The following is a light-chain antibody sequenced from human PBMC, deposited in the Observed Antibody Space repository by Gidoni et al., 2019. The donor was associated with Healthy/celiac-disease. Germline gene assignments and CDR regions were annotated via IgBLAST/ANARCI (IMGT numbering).Light chain of an antibody. CDR1: SSNIGSNT. Sequence: QSVLTQPPSASGTPGQRVTISRSGSSSNIGSNTVNWYQQLPGTAPKLLIYSNNQRPSGVPDRFSGSKSGTSASLPISGLQSEDEADYYCAAWDDSLNGYVFGTGTKVTVL. CDR2: SNN. J-gene: IGLJ1*01. V-gene: IGLV1-44*01. CDR3: AAWDDSLNGYV.